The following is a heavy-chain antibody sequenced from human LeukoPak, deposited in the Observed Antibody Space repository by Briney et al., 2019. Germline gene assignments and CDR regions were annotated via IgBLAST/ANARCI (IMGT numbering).Heavy chain of an antibody. CDR3: AKDGVGSNDYHAFDN. Sequence: PGGSLRLSFAASGFTFSSYWMSWVRQAPGKGLEWVANIKQDGSEKYYVDSVKGRFTISRDNAKNSLYLQMNSLRAEDTAVYYCAKDGVGSNDYHAFDNWGQGTMVTVSS. CDR1: GFTFSSYW. CDR2: IKQDGSEK. J-gene: IGHJ3*02. D-gene: IGHD4-11*01. V-gene: IGHV3-7*01.